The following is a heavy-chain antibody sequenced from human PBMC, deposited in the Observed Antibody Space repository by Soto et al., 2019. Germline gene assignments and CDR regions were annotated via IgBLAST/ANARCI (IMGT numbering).Heavy chain of an antibody. CDR1: EFTFSPYP. CDR2: ISFDGATK. Sequence: QEQLVESGGGVVQPGRPLRLSCAASEFTFSPYPMHWVRQAPGKGLEWVAVISFDGATKYYADSVKGRFAISRDNSMNTLYQQMNSLRTEDTAVYYCGKDQSASSNSYHAMDVWGPGTTVTVSS. CDR3: GKDQSASSNSYHAMDV. J-gene: IGHJ6*02. V-gene: IGHV3-30*09. D-gene: IGHD6-6*01.